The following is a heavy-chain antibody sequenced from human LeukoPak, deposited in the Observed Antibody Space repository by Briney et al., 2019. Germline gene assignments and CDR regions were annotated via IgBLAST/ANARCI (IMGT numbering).Heavy chain of an antibody. Sequence: PGGSLRLSCAASRFTFSDYYMTWVRQAPGRGLEWVANIKQDGSEKYYVDSVKGRFTISRDNAKNSLYLQMNSLRAEDTAVYYCARDSWYYGSGSYYTPNWNDPFVDYWGQGTLVTVSS. D-gene: IGHD3-10*01. CDR3: ARDSWYYGSGSYYTPNWNDPFVDY. V-gene: IGHV3-7*01. CDR2: IKQDGSEK. CDR1: RFTFSDYY. J-gene: IGHJ4*02.